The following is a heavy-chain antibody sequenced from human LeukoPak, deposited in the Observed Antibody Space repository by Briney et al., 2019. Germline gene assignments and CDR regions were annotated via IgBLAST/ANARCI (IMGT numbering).Heavy chain of an antibody. D-gene: IGHD5-12*01. Sequence: SETLSLTCTVSGDSISSGDYYWTWMRHHPGKGPEWIGYIHYSGSAYYNPSLRSRVTISVDTSQNQFSLKVSSVTAADTAVYYCARAILTASGYVWHFDLWGRGTLVTVSS. CDR1: GDSISSGDYY. CDR2: IHYSGSA. CDR3: ARAILTASGYVWHFDL. J-gene: IGHJ2*01. V-gene: IGHV4-31*03.